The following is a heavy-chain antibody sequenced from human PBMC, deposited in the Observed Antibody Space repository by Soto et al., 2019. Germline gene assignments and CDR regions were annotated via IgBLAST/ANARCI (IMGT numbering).Heavy chain of an antibody. D-gene: IGHD3-22*01. CDR1: GYTFTSYG. Sequence: ASVKVSCKASGYTFTSYGISWVRQAPGQGIEWMGWISAYNVNTNYAQKLQGRVTMTTDTSTSTAYMELRSLRSDDTAVYYCASGLYYYDSSGYYSPSNAFDIWGQGTMVTVSS. CDR3: ASGLYYYDSSGYYSPSNAFDI. CDR2: ISAYNVNT. V-gene: IGHV1-18*01. J-gene: IGHJ3*02.